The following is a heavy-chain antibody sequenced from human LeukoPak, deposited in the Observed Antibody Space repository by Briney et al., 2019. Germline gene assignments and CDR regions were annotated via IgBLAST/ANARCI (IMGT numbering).Heavy chain of an antibody. D-gene: IGHD3-3*01. CDR1: GYTFNSYY. CDR2: INPSGGST. CDR3: AREGRGFLEHNWFDP. V-gene: IGHV1-46*02. J-gene: IGHJ5*02. Sequence: ASVKVSCKASGYTFNSYYMHRVRQATGHGLEWIAVINPSGGSTSYAQKFQGRVTMTRDTSTSTVYMELSSLRSEDTAVYYCAREGRGFLEHNWFDPWGQGTLVTVSS.